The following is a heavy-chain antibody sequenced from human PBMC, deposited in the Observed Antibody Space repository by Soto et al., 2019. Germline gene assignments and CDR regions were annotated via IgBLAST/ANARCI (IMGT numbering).Heavy chain of an antibody. CDR2: ITGSGTST. CDR1: GFTFSGYA. D-gene: IGHD3-10*01. Sequence: GGSLRLSCAASGFTFSGYAMTWVRQAPGKGLEWVSSITGSGTSTYYADSVKGRFTISRDNAKNSLYLQMNSLRAEDTAVYYCARDYYGSGSYYNDVNWFDPWGQGTLVTVSS. J-gene: IGHJ5*02. CDR3: ARDYYGSGSYYNDVNWFDP. V-gene: IGHV3-23*01.